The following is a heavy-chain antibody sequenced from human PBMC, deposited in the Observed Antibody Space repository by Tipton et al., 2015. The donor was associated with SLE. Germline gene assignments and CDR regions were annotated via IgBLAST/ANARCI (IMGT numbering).Heavy chain of an antibody. Sequence: TLSLTCTVSGGSISSHYWSWIRQPPGKGLEWFGYIYSSGSTYYNPSLKSRVTISVDTSKNQFSLKLSSVTAADTAVYYCARSEGSSWYGFDYWGQGTLVTVSS. CDR1: GGSISSHY. CDR3: ARSEGSSWYGFDY. V-gene: IGHV4-59*11. CDR2: IYSSGST. J-gene: IGHJ4*02. D-gene: IGHD6-13*01.